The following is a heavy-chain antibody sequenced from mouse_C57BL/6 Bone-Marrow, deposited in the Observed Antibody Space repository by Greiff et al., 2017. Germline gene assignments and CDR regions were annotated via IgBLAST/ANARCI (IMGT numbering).Heavy chain of an antibody. CDR2: IYPGDGDT. V-gene: IGHV1-82*01. D-gene: IGHD1-1*01. Sequence: VQLQQSGPELVKPGASVKISCKASGYAFSSSWMNWVKQRPGKGLEWIGRIYPGDGDTNYNGKFKGKATLTADKSSSTAYMQLSSLTSEDSAVYFCARYYGSSPDYWGQGTTLTVSS. J-gene: IGHJ2*01. CDR1: GYAFSSSW. CDR3: ARYYGSSPDY.